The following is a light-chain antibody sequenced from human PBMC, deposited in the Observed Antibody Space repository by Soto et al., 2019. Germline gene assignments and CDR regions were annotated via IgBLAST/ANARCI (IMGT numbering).Light chain of an antibody. V-gene: IGKV1-12*01. CDR1: QGISSR. CDR2: TAS. J-gene: IGKJ4*01. CDR3: QQANSFPLT. Sequence: DIQMTQSPSSVSASVGDRVTITCRASQGISSRLAWYQQKPGKATKLLIYTASILQSGVPSRFSGSGSETDFTLTISSLQPEDFATYYCQQANSFPLTFGGGTKVEIK.